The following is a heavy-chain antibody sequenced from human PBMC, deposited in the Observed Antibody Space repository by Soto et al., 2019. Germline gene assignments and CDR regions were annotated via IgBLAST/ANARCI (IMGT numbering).Heavy chain of an antibody. J-gene: IGHJ5*02. CDR2: IYYSGST. CDR3: ARGAMVAANTSWFDP. V-gene: IGHV4-59*01. D-gene: IGHD2-15*01. Sequence: SETLSLTCTVSGGSISSYYWSWIRQPPGKGLEWIGYIYYSGSTNYNPSLKSRVTISVDTSKNQFSLKLSSVTAADTAVYYCARGAMVAANTSWFDPWGQGTLVTVS. CDR1: GGSISSYY.